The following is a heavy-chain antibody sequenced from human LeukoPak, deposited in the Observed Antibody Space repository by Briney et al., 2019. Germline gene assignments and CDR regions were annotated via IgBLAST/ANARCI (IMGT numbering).Heavy chain of an antibody. D-gene: IGHD3-3*01. J-gene: IGHJ6*03. Sequence: SETLSLTCTVSGGSISSYYWSWIRQPPGKGLEWIGYIYYSGSTNYNPSLKSRVTIFADTSKNLLSLKLSSVTAADTAVYYCARGIERITIFGVIYYYYFYMDVWGKGTTVTVSS. CDR1: GGSISSYY. CDR2: IYYSGST. CDR3: ARGIERITIFGVIYYYYFYMDV. V-gene: IGHV4-59*12.